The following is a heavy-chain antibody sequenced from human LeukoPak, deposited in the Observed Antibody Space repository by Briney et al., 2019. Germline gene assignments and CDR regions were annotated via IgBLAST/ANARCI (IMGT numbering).Heavy chain of an antibody. CDR3: ARHPDDYVWGSYRYYFDY. J-gene: IGHJ4*02. CDR1: GGSISSSSYY. D-gene: IGHD3-16*02. V-gene: IGHV4-39*01. Sequence: SETLSLTCTVSGGSISSSSYYWGWIRQPPGKGLEWIGSIYYSGSTYYNPSLKSRVTISVDTSKNQFSLKLSSVTDADTAVYYCARHPDDYVWGSYRYYFDYWGQGTLVTVFS. CDR2: IYYSGST.